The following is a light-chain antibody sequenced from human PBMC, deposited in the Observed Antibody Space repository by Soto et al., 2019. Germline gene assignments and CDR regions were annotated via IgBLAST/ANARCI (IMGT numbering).Light chain of an antibody. CDR1: SSDVGGYNY. CDR2: DVS. V-gene: IGLV2-14*01. Sequence: QSALTQPRSVSGSPGQSITISCTGTSSDVGGYNYVSWYQQHPGKAPKLMIYDVSNRPSGVSNRFSGSKSGNTASLTISGLQSEDEADYYCAAWDDSLNGHVFGTGTKVTVL. J-gene: IGLJ1*01. CDR3: AAWDDSLNGHV.